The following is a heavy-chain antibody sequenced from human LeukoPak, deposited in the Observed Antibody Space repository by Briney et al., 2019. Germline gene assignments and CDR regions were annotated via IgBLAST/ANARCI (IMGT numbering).Heavy chain of an antibody. V-gene: IGHV3-9*01. Sequence: GRSLRLSCAASGFTFDDYSMHWVRQAPGKGLEWVAGISWHSRSIGYADSVKGRFTISRDNAKNSLYLQMNSLRAEDTAVYYCARVGDIVTPGYDYWGQGTLVTVSS. D-gene: IGHD2-15*01. CDR3: ARVGDIVTPGYDY. J-gene: IGHJ4*02. CDR2: ISWHSRSI. CDR1: GFTFDDYS.